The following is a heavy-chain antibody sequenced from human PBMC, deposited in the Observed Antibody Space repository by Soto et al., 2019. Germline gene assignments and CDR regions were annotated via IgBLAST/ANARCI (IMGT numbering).Heavy chain of an antibody. V-gene: IGHV3-21*01. Sequence: GGSLRLSCAASGFTFSAYAIHWVRQAPGKGLEWVSSISSSSSYIYYADSVKGRFTISRDNAKNSLYLQMNSLRAEDTAVYYCARGGRVAAHINYYYYYGMDVWGQGTTVT. D-gene: IGHD2-15*01. CDR1: GFTFSAYA. CDR2: ISSSSSYI. CDR3: ARGGRVAAHINYYYYYGMDV. J-gene: IGHJ6*02.